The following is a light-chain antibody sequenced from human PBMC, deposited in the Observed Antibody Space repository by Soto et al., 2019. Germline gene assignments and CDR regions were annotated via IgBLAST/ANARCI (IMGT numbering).Light chain of an antibody. J-gene: IGLJ1*01. Sequence: QSVLTQPASVSGSPGQSITISCTGGSSDIGGYNYVSWFQQHPGKAPKLMIYEVTNRPSGVSNRFSGSKSGSTACLTISGLQAEDEADYYCSSYTSSNTLVFGTGTKLTVL. CDR3: SSYTSSNTLV. CDR1: SSDIGGYNY. CDR2: EVT. V-gene: IGLV2-14*01.